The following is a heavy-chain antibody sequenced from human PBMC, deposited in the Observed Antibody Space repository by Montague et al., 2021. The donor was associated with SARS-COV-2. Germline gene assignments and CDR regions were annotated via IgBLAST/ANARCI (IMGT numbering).Heavy chain of an antibody. CDR3: ARGFDI. Sequence: SETLSLTCSVSGDSISSYYYSWIRQPPGKGLEWIGHVYYSGSTNYNPSLKSRVTISVDTSKNQFSLKLSSVTAADTAVYYCARGFDIWGQGTMVTVSS. J-gene: IGHJ3*02. V-gene: IGHV4-59*01. CDR1: GDSISSYY. CDR2: VYYSGST.